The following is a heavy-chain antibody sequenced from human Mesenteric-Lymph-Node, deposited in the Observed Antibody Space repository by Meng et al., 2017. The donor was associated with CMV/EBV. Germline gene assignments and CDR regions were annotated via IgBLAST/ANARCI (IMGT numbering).Heavy chain of an antibody. CDR2: MYQSGST. Sequence: SETLSLTCTVSGGSIISYYWSWIRQPPGKGLEWLGYMYQSGSTKYNSYLNSRVSTSVDTSKNQFSLKLTSVTAADTAVYYCARYITGSEAFDVWGQGTMVTVSS. D-gene: IGHD1-20*01. CDR1: GGSIISYY. V-gene: IGHV4-59*01. J-gene: IGHJ3*01. CDR3: ARYITGSEAFDV.